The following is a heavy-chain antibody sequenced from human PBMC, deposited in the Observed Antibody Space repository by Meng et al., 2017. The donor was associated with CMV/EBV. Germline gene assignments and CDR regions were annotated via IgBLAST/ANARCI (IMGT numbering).Heavy chain of an antibody. V-gene: IGHV4-34*01. CDR1: GGSFSGYY. D-gene: IGHD2-21*01. Sequence: SQTPSLTGAVYGGSFSGYYWSWIRQPPGKGLEWIGEINHSGSTNYNPSLKSRVTISVDTSKNQFSLKLSSVTAADTAVYYCARRGSIHGWFDPWGQGTLVTVSS. J-gene: IGHJ5*02. CDR2: INHSGST. CDR3: ARRGSIHGWFDP.